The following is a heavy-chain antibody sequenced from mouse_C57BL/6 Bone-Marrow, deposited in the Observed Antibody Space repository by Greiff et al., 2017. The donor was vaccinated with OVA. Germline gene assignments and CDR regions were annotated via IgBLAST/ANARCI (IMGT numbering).Heavy chain of an antibody. D-gene: IGHD2-4*01. Sequence: VQLQQPGAELVKPGASVKLSCKASGYTFTSYWMHWVKQRPGQGLEWIGMIHPNSGSTNYNEKFKSKATLTVDKSSSTAYMQLSSLTSEDSAVYYCARPGYYDYEDYYAMDYWGQGTSVTVSS. CDR1: GYTFTSYW. CDR3: ARPGYYDYEDYYAMDY. J-gene: IGHJ4*01. CDR2: IHPNSGST. V-gene: IGHV1-64*01.